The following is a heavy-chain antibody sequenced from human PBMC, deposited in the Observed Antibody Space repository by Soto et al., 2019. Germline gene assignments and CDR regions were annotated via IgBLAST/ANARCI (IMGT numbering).Heavy chain of an antibody. CDR2: INAGNGNT. J-gene: IGHJ4*02. Sequence: SVKVSCKASGYTFTSYAMHWVRQAPGQRLEWMGWINAGNGNTKYSQKFQGRVTITRDTSASTAYMELSSLRSEDTAVYYCARSIQLWYPVDFDYWGQGTLVIVSS. D-gene: IGHD5-18*01. V-gene: IGHV1-3*01. CDR1: GYTFTSYA. CDR3: ARSIQLWYPVDFDY.